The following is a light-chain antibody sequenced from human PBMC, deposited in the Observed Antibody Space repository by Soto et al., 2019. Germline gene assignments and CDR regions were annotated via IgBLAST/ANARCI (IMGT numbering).Light chain of an antibody. CDR2: AAS. CDR3: HQSHSSPYT. J-gene: IGKJ2*01. Sequence: DIQMTQSPSSLSASVGDRVTISCRASQTIANYLNWYQHKPGNAPKLMIYAASSLQTGVPSRFSSSGSGTDFTLTINSLQPEDFATYFCHQSHSSPYTFGQETRLEIK. V-gene: IGKV1-39*01. CDR1: QTIANY.